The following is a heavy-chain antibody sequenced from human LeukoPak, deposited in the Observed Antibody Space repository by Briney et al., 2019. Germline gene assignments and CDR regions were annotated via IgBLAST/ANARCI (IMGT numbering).Heavy chain of an antibody. V-gene: IGHV4-34*01. Sequence: SETLSLTCAVYGGSFSGYHWSGIRHPPGKGLEWIGEINHSGSTNYNPSLKSRVTISVDTSKNQFSLKLSSVTAADTAVYYCARGGQVVTPNPVDYWGQGTLVTVSS. CDR2: INHSGST. CDR1: GGSFSGYH. D-gene: IGHD4-23*01. J-gene: IGHJ4*02. CDR3: ARGGQVVTPNPVDY.